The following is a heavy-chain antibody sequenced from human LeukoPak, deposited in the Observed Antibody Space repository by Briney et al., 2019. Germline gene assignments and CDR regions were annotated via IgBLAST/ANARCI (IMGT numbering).Heavy chain of an antibody. CDR3: AREAYCGGDCYYLDY. Sequence: ASVKVSCKASGYTFTSYAMNWVRQAPGQGLEWMGWINTNTGNPTYAQGFTGRFVFSLDTSVSTAYLQISSLKAEDTAVYYCAREAYCGGDCYYLDYWGQGTLVTVSS. D-gene: IGHD2-21*02. CDR1: GYTFTSYA. J-gene: IGHJ4*02. V-gene: IGHV7-4-1*02. CDR2: INTNTGNP.